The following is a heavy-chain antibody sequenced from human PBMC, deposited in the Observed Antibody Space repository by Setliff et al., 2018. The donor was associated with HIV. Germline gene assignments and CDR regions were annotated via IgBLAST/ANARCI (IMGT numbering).Heavy chain of an antibody. CDR2: VDPEDGET. D-gene: IGHD3-10*01. CDR1: GYTLTELS. J-gene: IGHJ3*02. Sequence: ASVKVSCKVSGYTLTELSMHGVRQAPGKGLEWMGGVDPEDGETIYAQKFQGRVIMTEDTSTDTAYMELSSLRSEDTAVYYCATDLNFHRGAFDIWGQGTMVTVS. V-gene: IGHV1-24*01. CDR3: ATDLNFHRGAFDI.